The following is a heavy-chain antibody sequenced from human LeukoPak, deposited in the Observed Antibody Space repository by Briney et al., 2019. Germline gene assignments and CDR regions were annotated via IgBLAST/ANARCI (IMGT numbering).Heavy chain of an antibody. CDR1: GFTFSDYY. J-gene: IGHJ6*04. Sequence: GGSLRLSCTASGFTFSDYYMSWIRQAPGRGLEWVSYISSSGSTIDYADSVKGRFTISRDNTKNSLYLQMNSLRAEDTAVYYCASRVPPNYYDSSGIVWGKGTTVTISS. D-gene: IGHD3-22*01. CDR3: ASRVPPNYYDSSGIV. V-gene: IGHV3-11*04. CDR2: ISSSGSTI.